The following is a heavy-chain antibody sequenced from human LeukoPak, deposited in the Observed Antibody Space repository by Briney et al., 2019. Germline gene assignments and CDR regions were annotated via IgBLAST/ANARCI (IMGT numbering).Heavy chain of an antibody. D-gene: IGHD3-22*01. J-gene: IGHJ4*02. Sequence: SETLSLTCTVSGGSISSSGYYWGWIRQPPGKGLEWIGSIYYSGSTYYNPSLKSRVTISVDTSKNQFSLKLSSVTAADTAVYYCARGGGYYYDSSGYYRFDYWGQGTLVTVSS. CDR3: ARGGGYYYDSSGYYRFDY. CDR2: IYYSGST. V-gene: IGHV4-39*01. CDR1: GGSISSSGYY.